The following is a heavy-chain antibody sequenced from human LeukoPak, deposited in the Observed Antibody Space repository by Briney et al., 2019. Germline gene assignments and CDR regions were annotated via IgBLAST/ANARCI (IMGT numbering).Heavy chain of an antibody. J-gene: IGHJ3*02. CDR3: ARWGMATVADAFDI. CDR1: GFTVSSNY. CDR2: IYSGGST. V-gene: IGHV3-53*01. D-gene: IGHD5-24*01. Sequence: GGSLRLSCAASGFTVSSNYMSWVRQAPGKGLEWVSVIYSGGSTYYADSVKGRFTISRDNSKNTLYLQVNSLRAEDTAVYYCARWGMATVADAFDIWGQGTRVTVSS.